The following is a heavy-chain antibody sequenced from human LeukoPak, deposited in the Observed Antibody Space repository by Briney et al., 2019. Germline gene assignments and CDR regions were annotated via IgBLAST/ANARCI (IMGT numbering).Heavy chain of an antibody. Sequence: GGSLRLSCAASGFTFSSYGMHWVRQAPGKGLEWLAFIRYDGSNKYYADSVKGRFTISRDNSKNTLYLQMNSLRAEDTAVYYCAKSKVHSSGYYSPPNYYFDYWGQGTLVTVSS. CDR2: IRYDGSNK. CDR3: AKSKVHSSGYYSPPNYYFDY. J-gene: IGHJ4*02. D-gene: IGHD3-22*01. V-gene: IGHV3-30*02. CDR1: GFTFSSYG.